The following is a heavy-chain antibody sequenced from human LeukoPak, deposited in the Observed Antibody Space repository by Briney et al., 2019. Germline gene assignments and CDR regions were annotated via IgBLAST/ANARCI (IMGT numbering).Heavy chain of an antibody. Sequence: SVKVSCKASGGTFSNSAISWVRQAPGQGLEWMGGIIPIFGTANYAQRFQGRVTITADESTTTAYMEVSSLRSEDTAVYYCARNRGDGYNQPDAFDIWGQGTMVTVSS. J-gene: IGHJ3*02. V-gene: IGHV1-69*13. D-gene: IGHD5-24*01. CDR2: IIPIFGTA. CDR1: GGTFSNSA. CDR3: ARNRGDGYNQPDAFDI.